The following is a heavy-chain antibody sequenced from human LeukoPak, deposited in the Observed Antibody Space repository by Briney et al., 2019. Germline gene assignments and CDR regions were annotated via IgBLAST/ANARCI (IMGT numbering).Heavy chain of an antibody. D-gene: IGHD5-18*01. CDR3: AKGAGRGYTYGNGFDF. J-gene: IGHJ3*01. CDR1: GFTVSSNY. CDR2: ISYDGSIK. Sequence: GGSLRLSCAASGFTVSSNYMSWVRQAPGKGLEWVAFISYDGSIKYYADSVKGRFTISRDHSKNTLYLQINGLRAEDTAVYYCAKGAGRGYTYGNGFDFWGPGTLVTVSS. V-gene: IGHV3-30*18.